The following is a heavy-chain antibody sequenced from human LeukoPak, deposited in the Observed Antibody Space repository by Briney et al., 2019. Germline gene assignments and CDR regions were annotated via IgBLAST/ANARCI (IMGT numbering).Heavy chain of an antibody. CDR2: ISAYNGNT. CDR3: ARRMTYYDSSGYYYDWFDP. CDR1: GYTFTSYG. J-gene: IGHJ5*02. V-gene: IGHV1-18*01. Sequence: ASVKVSCKASGYTFTSYGISWVRQAPGQGLEWMGWISAYNGNTNYAQKLQGRVTMTTDTSTSTAYMELRSLRSDDTAVYYCARRMTYYDSSGYYYDWFDPWGQGTLVTVTS. D-gene: IGHD3-22*01.